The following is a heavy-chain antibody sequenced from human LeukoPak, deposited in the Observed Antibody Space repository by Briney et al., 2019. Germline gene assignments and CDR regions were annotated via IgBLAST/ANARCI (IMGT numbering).Heavy chain of an antibody. Sequence: GGSLRLSCAASGFTFSSYSMNWVRQAPGKGLEWVSSISSSSSYIYYADSVKGRFTISRDNAKNSLYLQMNSLRAEDTAVYYCARSQYCSGGSCSGFDYWGQGTLVTVSS. J-gene: IGHJ4*02. D-gene: IGHD2-15*01. CDR2: ISSSSSYI. V-gene: IGHV3-21*01. CDR3: ARSQYCSGGSCSGFDY. CDR1: GFTFSSYS.